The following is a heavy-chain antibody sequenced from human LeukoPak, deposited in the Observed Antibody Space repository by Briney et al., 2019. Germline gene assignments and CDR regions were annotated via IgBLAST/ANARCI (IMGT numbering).Heavy chain of an antibody. CDR1: GGSISSYY. CDR3: ARARGQTISITIFGVPAHDAFDI. D-gene: IGHD3-3*01. Sequence: SETLSLTCTVSGGSISSYYWSWIRQPAGKGLEWIGRIYTSGSTNYNPSLKSRVTMSVDTSKNQFSLKLSSVTAADTAVYYCARARGQTISITIFGVPAHDAFDIWGHGTMVTVSS. J-gene: IGHJ3*02. CDR2: IYTSGST. V-gene: IGHV4-4*07.